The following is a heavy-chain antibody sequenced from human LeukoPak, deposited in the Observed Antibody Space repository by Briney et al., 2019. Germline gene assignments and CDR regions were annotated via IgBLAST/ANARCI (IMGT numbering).Heavy chain of an antibody. CDR2: IYYSGIT. CDR3: ARDFVGALNWFDP. Sequence: PSETLSLTCAVSGGSISSNSYYWGWIRQPPGKGLEWIGYIYYSGITNYNPSLKSRVTISVDTSKNQFSLKLNSVTAADTAVYYCARDFVGALNWFDPWGQGTLVTVSS. V-gene: IGHV4-61*01. CDR1: GGSISSNSYY. D-gene: IGHD1-26*01. J-gene: IGHJ5*02.